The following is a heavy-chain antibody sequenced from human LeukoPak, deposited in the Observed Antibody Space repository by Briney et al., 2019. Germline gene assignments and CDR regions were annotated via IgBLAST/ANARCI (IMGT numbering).Heavy chain of an antibody. J-gene: IGHJ4*02. D-gene: IGHD3-3*01. CDR1: GFTFSSYS. Sequence: QSGGSLRLSCAASGFTFSSYSMNWVRQAPGKGLEWVAAISYDGSDKYYADSVKGRFTISRDNSKNTLYLQMNSLRAEDTAVYYCAKDPPSYYDFWSGLDYWGQGTLVTVSS. CDR3: AKDPPSYYDFWSGLDY. CDR2: ISYDGSDK. V-gene: IGHV3-30*18.